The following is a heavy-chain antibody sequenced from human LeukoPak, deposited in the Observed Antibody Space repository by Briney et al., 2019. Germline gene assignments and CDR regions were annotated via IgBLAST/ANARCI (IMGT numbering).Heavy chain of an antibody. V-gene: IGHV4-38-2*02. Sequence: SETLSLTCTVSGYSISSGYYWGWIRQPPGKGLEWIGSIYHSGSTYYNPSLKSRVTISVDTSKNQFSLKLSSVTAADTAVYYCARGGPDYYDSSGYFFDYWGQGTLVTVSS. CDR2: IYHSGST. J-gene: IGHJ4*02. CDR1: GYSISSGYY. D-gene: IGHD3-22*01. CDR3: ARGGPDYYDSSGYFFDY.